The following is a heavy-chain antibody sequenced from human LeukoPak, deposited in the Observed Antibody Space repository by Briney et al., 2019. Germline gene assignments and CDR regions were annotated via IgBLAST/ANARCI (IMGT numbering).Heavy chain of an antibody. J-gene: IGHJ4*02. V-gene: IGHV3-74*01. CDR2: INNDGSYA. CDR1: GFTFSSYW. Sequence: GGSLRLSCVASGFTFSSYWPHWVRQAPGKGLVWISHINNDGSYATYAESVKGRFTISRDNAKNTLFLQMNSLRAEDTAVYYCAIIIYEGDSWGQGTLVTVSS. CDR3: AIIIYEGDS. D-gene: IGHD3-16*01.